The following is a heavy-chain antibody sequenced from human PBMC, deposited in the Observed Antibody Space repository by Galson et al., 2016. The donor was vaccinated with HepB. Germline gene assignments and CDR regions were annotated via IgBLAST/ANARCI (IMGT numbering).Heavy chain of an antibody. J-gene: IGHJ4*02. V-gene: IGHV3-74*01. Sequence: SLRLSCAASGFNFNTFWTHWVRQVPGNGLVWVSRIDTDGRITNYADSVRGRFTISRDNTKNTLFLQMNSLRAEDTAVYYCARDLGGYGGYWGQGTLVTVSS. CDR2: IDTDGRIT. CDR1: GFNFNTFW. CDR3: ARDLGGYGGY. D-gene: IGHD5-12*01.